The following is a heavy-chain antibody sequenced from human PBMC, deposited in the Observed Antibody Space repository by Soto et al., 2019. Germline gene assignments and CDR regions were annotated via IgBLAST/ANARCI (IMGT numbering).Heavy chain of an antibody. CDR1: GYTFTTFG. Sequence: QVQVVQSGAEVKKPGASVKVACKASGYTFTTFGMSWVRQAPGQGLEGMGWISADNGDTNSAQKFQDRVTMTTDTSTNTAYMELRSLTSDDTAVYYCARCYCSAGSCFTCWHFDLWGRGTLVTVSS. D-gene: IGHD2-15*01. CDR2: ISADNGDT. V-gene: IGHV1-18*01. CDR3: ARCYCSAGSCFTCWHFDL. J-gene: IGHJ2*01.